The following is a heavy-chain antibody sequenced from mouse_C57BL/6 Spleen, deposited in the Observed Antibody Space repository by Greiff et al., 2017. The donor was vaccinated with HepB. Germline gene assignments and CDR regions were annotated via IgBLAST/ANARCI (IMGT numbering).Heavy chain of an antibody. D-gene: IGHD4-1*01. Sequence: VQLKESGPGLVKPSQSLSLTCSVTGYSITSGYYWNWIRQFPGNKLEWMGYISYDGSNNYNPSLKNRISITRDTSKNQFFLKLNSVTTEDTATYYCARDEDWDYFDYWGQGTTLTVSS. CDR1: GYSITSGYY. CDR2: ISYDGSN. CDR3: ARDEDWDYFDY. J-gene: IGHJ2*01. V-gene: IGHV3-6*01.